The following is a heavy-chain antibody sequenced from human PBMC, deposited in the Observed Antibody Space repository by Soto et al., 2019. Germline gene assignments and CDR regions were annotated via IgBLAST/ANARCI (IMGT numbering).Heavy chain of an antibody. J-gene: IGHJ6*02. CDR2: IIPIFGTA. V-gene: IGHV1-69*13. CDR3: GSGSYYNGGYYYYGMDV. CDR1: GGTFSSYA. D-gene: IGHD3-10*01. Sequence: VASVKVSCKASGGTFSSYAISWVRQAPGQGLEWMGGIIPIFGTANYAQKFQGRVTITADESTSTAYMELSSLRSEDTAVYYCGSGSYYNGGYYYYGMDVWGQGTTVTVSS.